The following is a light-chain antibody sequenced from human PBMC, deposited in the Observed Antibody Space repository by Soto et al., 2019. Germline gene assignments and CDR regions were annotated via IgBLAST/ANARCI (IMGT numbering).Light chain of an antibody. J-gene: IGLJ3*02. Sequence: QSALTQPASVSGSPGQSITISCTGTSSDVASYNLVSWYQQHPGKAPKLMVYEGTKRPSGVSIRFSGSKSGNTASLTISGRQAADEADYYCCSSADSSTLWVFGGGTKLTVL. CDR3: CSSADSSTLWV. V-gene: IGLV2-23*01. CDR1: SSDVASYNL. CDR2: EGT.